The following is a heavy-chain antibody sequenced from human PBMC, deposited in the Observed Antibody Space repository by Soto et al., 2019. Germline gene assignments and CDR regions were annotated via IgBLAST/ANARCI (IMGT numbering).Heavy chain of an antibody. J-gene: IGHJ5*02. CDR1: GYSITAGGYY. V-gene: IGHV4-39*07. D-gene: IGHD6-19*01. CDR3: ARMYSSGSGWFHP. CDR2: FYSSGSI. Sequence: WETLSLTCFVSGYSITAGGYYWSWIRHHPGKGLEWIGSFYSSGSIIYNPSLRSRVSISGDTSSNQFSMSLTSVTAADTARYYCARMYSSGSGWFHPWGQGNMVTVSS.